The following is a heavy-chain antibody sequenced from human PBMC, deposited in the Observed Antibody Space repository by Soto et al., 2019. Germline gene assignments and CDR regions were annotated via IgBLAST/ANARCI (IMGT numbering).Heavy chain of an antibody. CDR2: MYYSGNT. J-gene: IGHJ4*02. CDR1: GGFITNYY. Sequence: SETLSLTCTVSGGFITNYYWSWIRQPPGKRLEYIGYMYYSGNTYYNPSLKSRVTISEDASKNQFSLKLRSVTAADTAVYYCYGGLWEWGRIDFWGQGTLVTVSS. V-gene: IGHV4-59*01. CDR3: YGGLWEWGRIDF. D-gene: IGHD3-3*01.